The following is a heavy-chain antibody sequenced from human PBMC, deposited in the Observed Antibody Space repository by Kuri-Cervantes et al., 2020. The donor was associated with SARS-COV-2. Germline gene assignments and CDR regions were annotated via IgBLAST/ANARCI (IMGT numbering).Heavy chain of an antibody. J-gene: IGHJ4*02. CDR3: VRDGDHWNFDY. D-gene: IGHD1-1*01. Sequence: GESLKIPCAASGFTFSGHWIHWVRQAPGKGLVWVSRINPDGGYTNNADSVKGRFTLSRDNAKNMLFLQRNSLRAEDTAVYYCVRDGDHWNFDYWGQGTLVTVSS. V-gene: IGHV3-74*01. CDR1: GFTFSGHW. CDR2: INPDGGYT.